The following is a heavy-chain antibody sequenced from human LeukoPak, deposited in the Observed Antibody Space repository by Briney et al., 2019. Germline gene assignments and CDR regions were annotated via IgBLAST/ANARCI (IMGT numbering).Heavy chain of an antibody. V-gene: IGHV3-7*01. D-gene: IGHD5-18*01. Sequence: GGSLRLSCAASGFTFSSYWMSWVRQAPGKGLEWVANIKQDGSEKYYVDSVKGRFTISRDNAKNSLYLQMNSLRAEGTAVYYCAKADLRGYSLDYWGQGTLVTVSS. J-gene: IGHJ4*02. CDR3: AKADLRGYSLDY. CDR2: IKQDGSEK. CDR1: GFTFSSYW.